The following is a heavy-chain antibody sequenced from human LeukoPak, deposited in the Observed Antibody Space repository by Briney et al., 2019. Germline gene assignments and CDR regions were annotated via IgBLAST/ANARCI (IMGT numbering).Heavy chain of an antibody. V-gene: IGHV3-7*01. CDR2: IKQDGSEK. CDR1: GFTFSSYW. J-gene: IGHJ4*02. D-gene: IGHD3-10*01. Sequence: GGSLRLSCAASGFTFSSYWMSWVRQAPGKGLEWVANIKQDGSEKYYVDSVKGRFTISRDNAKNSLYLQMNSLRAEDTAVYYCARDLSDYYGSGSYALHYFDYWGQGTLVTVSS. CDR3: ARDLSDYYGSGSYALHYFDY.